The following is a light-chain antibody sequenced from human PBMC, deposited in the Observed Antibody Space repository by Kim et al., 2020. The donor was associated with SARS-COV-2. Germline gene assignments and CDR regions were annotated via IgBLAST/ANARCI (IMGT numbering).Light chain of an antibody. J-gene: IGKJ1*01. CDR3: QQRNNWAT. CDR1: QSVSSY. V-gene: IGKV3-11*01. CDR2: DAS. Sequence: PGEGATLSCRASQSVSSYIAWYQHKPGQPPRLLIYDASKRATDIPARFSGSGFGTDFTLTISSLEPEDSAIYYCQQRNNWATFGQGTKVDIK.